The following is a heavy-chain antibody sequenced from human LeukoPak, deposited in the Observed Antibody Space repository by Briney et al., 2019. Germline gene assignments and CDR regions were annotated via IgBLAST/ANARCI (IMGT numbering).Heavy chain of an antibody. J-gene: IGHJ4*02. CDR3: ARGHRTTSFDY. CDR1: GGSFSGYY. V-gene: IGHV4-34*01. Sequence: SETLSLTCAVYGGSFSGYYWSWIRQPPGKGLEWIGETNHSGSTNYNPSLKSRVTISVDTSKNQFSLKLSSVTAADTAVYYCARGHRTTSFDYWGQGTLVTVSS. D-gene: IGHD2/OR15-2a*01. CDR2: TNHSGST.